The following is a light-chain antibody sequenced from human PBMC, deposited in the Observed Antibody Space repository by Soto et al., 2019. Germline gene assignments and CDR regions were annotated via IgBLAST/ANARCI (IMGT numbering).Light chain of an antibody. Sequence: DIVLTQSPGTLSVSPGERATLSCRASQSVSSNYLAWYQQKPGQAPRLLIYGASSRATGVPDRFSASGSGTDFTLTISRLEPEDFAVYYFQQYSVSPATFGGETKVEF. CDR1: QSVSSNY. J-gene: IGKJ4*01. V-gene: IGKV3-20*01. CDR3: QQYSVSPAT. CDR2: GAS.